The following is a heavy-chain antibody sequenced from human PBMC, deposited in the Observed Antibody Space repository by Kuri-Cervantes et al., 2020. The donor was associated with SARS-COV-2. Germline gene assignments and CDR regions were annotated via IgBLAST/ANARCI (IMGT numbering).Heavy chain of an antibody. CDR2: IIPIFGTA. D-gene: IGHD2-2*01. V-gene: IGHV1-69*13. CDR1: GGTFSSYA. Sequence: LVKVSCKASGGTFSSYAISWVRQAPGQGLEWMGGIIPIFGTANYAQKFQGRVTITADESTSTAYMELSSLRSEDTAVYYCARVGDCSSTSCRYYFDYWGQGTLVTVSS. CDR3: ARVGDCSSTSCRYYFDY. J-gene: IGHJ4*02.